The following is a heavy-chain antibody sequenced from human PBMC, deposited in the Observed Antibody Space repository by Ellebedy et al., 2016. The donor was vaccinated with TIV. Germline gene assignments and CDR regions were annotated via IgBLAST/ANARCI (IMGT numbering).Heavy chain of an antibody. D-gene: IGHD3-10*01. Sequence: GESLKISCAASGFAFPSNYIRLVRPPPGKGLEGVSVIYSGGTTYYADSVKGRFTISRDNSKNMFYLQMNSLRAEDTALYYCAVKRNTMVRGGWLLDYWGQGTLVTVSS. CDR3: AVKRNTMVRGGWLLDY. CDR2: IYSGGTT. V-gene: IGHV3-66*01. CDR1: GFAFPSNY. J-gene: IGHJ4*02.